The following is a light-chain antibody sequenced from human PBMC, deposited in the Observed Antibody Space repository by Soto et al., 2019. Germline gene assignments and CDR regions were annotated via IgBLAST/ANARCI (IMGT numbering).Light chain of an antibody. V-gene: IGLV2-14*01. CDR3: NSYTSSSTLV. J-gene: IGLJ2*01. Sequence: QSALTQPASVSGSPGQSITISCTGTSSDVGGYNYVSWYQQHPGKAPRLMIYEVNNRPSGVSNRFSGSKSGNTASLTISGLQAEDEADYYCNSYTSSSTLVFGEGTKVTVL. CDR1: SSDVGGYNY. CDR2: EVN.